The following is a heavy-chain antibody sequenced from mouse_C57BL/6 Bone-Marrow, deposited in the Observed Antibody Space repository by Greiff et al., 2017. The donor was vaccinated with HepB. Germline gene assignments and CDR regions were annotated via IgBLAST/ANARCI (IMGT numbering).Heavy chain of an antibody. V-gene: IGHV1-5*01. D-gene: IGHD3-2*02. CDR1: GYTFTSYW. CDR2: IYPGNSDT. J-gene: IGHJ3*01. CDR3: TREYSSGYTFAY. Sequence: VQLQQSGTVLARPGASVKMSCKTSGYTFTSYWMHWVKQRPGQGLEWIRAIYPGNSDTSYNQKFKGKAKLTAVTSASTAYMELSSLTNEDSAVYYCTREYSSGYTFAYWGQGTLVTVSA.